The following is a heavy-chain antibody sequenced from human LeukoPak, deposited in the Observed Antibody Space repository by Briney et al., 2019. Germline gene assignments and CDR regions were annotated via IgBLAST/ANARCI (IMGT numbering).Heavy chain of an antibody. Sequence: SETLSLTCTVSGGSISSYYWSWIRQPAGKGLEWIGYIYYSGSTNYNPSLKGRVTISVDTSKNQFSLKLSSVTAADTAVYYCARAGPFGNWFDPWGQGTLVTVSS. CDR1: GGSISSYY. V-gene: IGHV4-59*01. CDR2: IYYSGST. D-gene: IGHD3-10*01. CDR3: ARAGPFGNWFDP. J-gene: IGHJ5*02.